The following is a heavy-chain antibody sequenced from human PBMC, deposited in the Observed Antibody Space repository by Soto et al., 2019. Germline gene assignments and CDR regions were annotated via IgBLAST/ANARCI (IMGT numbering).Heavy chain of an antibody. V-gene: IGHV3-23*01. D-gene: IGHD2-15*01. CDR3: AKSRAGLCSGGSCLIPFDY. CDR2: ISGTGAYT. CDR1: GFTFSSYA. J-gene: IGHJ4*02. Sequence: GGSLRLSCAASGFTFSSYAMSWVRQAPGKGLEWVSIISGTGAYTYYADSVKGRFTISRDNSKNTLYLQMNSLRAEDTAVYYCAKSRAGLCSGGSCLIPFDYWGQGTLVTVSS.